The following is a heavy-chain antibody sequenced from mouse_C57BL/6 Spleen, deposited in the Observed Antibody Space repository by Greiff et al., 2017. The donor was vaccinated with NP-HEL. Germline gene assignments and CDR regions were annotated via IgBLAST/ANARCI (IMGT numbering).Heavy chain of an antibody. V-gene: IGHV5-17*01. CDR1: GFTFSDYG. CDR3: ARSCGLDWYFDV. CDR2: ISTGSSTI. Sequence: EVQLQQSGGGLVKPGGSLKLSCAASGFTFSDYGMHWVRQAPEQGLAWVAYISTGSSTIYYADTVKGRFTISRDNAKNTLFLQMNSLRSEDTAMYYCARSCGLDWYFDVWGPGTTVTVSS. J-gene: IGHJ1*01.